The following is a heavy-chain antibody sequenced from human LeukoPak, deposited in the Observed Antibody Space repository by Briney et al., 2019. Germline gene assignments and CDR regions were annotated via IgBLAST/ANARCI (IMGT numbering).Heavy chain of an antibody. CDR2: IYYSGST. CDR3: ARDYGDQGWFDP. D-gene: IGHD4-17*01. V-gene: IGHV4-59*01. Sequence: SETLSLTCTVSGGSISSYYWSWIRQPPGKGLEWIGYIYYSGSTNYNPSLKSRVTISVDTSKNQFSLKLSSVTAADTAVYYCARDYGDQGWFDPWGQGTLLTVSS. J-gene: IGHJ5*02. CDR1: GGSISSYY.